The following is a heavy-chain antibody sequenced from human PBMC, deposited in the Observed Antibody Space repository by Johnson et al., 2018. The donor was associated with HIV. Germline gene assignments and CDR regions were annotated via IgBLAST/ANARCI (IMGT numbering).Heavy chain of an antibody. V-gene: IGHV3-9*01. CDR2: ISWNSGSI. D-gene: IGHD2-15*01. CDR3: ARPTGWLRAFDI. CDR1: GFTFDDYA. J-gene: IGHJ3*02. Sequence: VQLVESGGGLVQPGRSLRLSCAASGFTFDDYAMHWVRQPPGKGLEWVSGISWNSGSIGYADSVKGRFTISRDNAKNSLYLQMNNLRPDDTAVYYCARPTGWLRAFDIWGQGTMVTVSS.